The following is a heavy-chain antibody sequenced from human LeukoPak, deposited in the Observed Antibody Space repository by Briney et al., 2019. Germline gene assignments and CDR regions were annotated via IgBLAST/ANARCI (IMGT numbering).Heavy chain of an antibody. CDR1: GFTFSDYA. V-gene: IGHV3-49*03. CDR3: TREKRYFDWFQADY. Sequence: PGGSLRLSCTASGFTFSDYAMSWFRQAPGKGLEGVGFIRNKAYGGTGEYAASVKGRFTISRDDSKTIAYLQMNSLKTEDTAVYYCTREKRYFDWFQADYWGQGTLVTVSS. D-gene: IGHD3-9*01. J-gene: IGHJ4*02. CDR2: IRNKAYGGTG.